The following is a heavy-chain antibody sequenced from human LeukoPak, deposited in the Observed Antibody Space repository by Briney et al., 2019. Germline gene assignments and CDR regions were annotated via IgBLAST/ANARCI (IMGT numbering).Heavy chain of an antibody. CDR3: ARSNLRYSSGWYYFDY. V-gene: IGHV1-69*13. Sequence: ASVKVSCKASGGTFSSYAISWVRQAPGQGLEWMRGIIPIFGTANYAQKFQGRVTITADESTSTAYMELSSLRSEDTAVYYCARSNLRYSSGWYYFDYWGQGTLVTVSS. D-gene: IGHD6-19*01. J-gene: IGHJ4*02. CDR1: GGTFSSYA. CDR2: IIPIFGTA.